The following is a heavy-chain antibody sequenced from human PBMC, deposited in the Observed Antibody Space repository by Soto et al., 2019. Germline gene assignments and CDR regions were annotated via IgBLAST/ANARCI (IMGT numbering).Heavy chain of an antibody. V-gene: IGHV5-51*01. CDR2: IYPGDSDT. CDR1: GYTFTTYW. CDR3: AASIFYYGMDV. J-gene: IGHJ6*02. Sequence: GESLKISCKGSGYTFTTYWIGWVRQMPGKGLEWMGIIYPGDSDTKYNPSFQGQVTISADKSITTTYLQWSSLKASDPAIYYCAASIFYYGMDVWGQGTTVTVSS.